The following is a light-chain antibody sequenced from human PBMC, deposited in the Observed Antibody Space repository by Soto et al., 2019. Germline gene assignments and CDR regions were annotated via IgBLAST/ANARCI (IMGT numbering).Light chain of an antibody. J-gene: IGKJ4*01. CDR1: QSLLNSNGNNY. Sequence: DIVMTQSPLSLPVTPGEPASISCRSSQSLLNSNGNNYLDWYLQKPGQSPQLLIYLGSNRASGVSDRFSGSGSGTDFTLKISRVEAEDVGVYYCMQALQTPLTFGGGTKVEIK. V-gene: IGKV2-28*01. CDR2: LGS. CDR3: MQALQTPLT.